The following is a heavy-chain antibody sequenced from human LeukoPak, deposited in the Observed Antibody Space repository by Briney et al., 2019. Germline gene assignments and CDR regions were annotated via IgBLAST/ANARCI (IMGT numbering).Heavy chain of an antibody. V-gene: IGHV1-69*13. CDR1: GGTFSSYA. J-gene: IGHJ4*02. CDR3: AAERTPSGSYFGLYFFDY. Sequence: GASVKVSCKASGGTFSSYAISWVRQAPGQGLEWMGGIIPIFGTANYAQKFQGRVTITADESTSTAYMELSSLRSEDTAVYYCAAERTPSGSYFGLYFFDYWGQGTLVTVSS. D-gene: IGHD1-26*01. CDR2: IIPIFGTA.